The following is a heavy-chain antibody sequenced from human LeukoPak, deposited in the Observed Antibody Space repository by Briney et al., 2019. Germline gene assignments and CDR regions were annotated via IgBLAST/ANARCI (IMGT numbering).Heavy chain of an antibody. CDR2: IYHSGST. J-gene: IGHJ4*02. D-gene: IGHD3-3*01. CDR1: GYSISSGYY. CDR3: ARVFTIFGVVTNY. V-gene: IGHV4-38-2*01. Sequence: SETLSLTCAVSGYSISSGYYWGWIRQPPGKGLEWIGSIYHSGSTYYNPSLKSRVTISVDTSKNQFSLKLRSVTAADTAVYYCARVFTIFGVVTNYWGQGTLVTVSS.